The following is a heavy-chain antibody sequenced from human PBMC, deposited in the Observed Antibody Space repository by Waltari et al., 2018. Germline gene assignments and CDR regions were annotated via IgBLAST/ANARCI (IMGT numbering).Heavy chain of an antibody. V-gene: IGHV4-39*07. J-gene: IGHJ4*02. D-gene: IGHD6-13*01. CDR3: ARNDPVDQQLVN. Sequence: QLQLQESGPGLVKPSETLSLTCTVSGGSISSSSYHWGWIRQPPGKGLEWIGSIYYSGSTYYNPSLKSRVTISVDTSKNQFSLKLSSVTAADTAVYYCARNDPVDQQLVNWGQGTLVTVSS. CDR2: IYYSGST. CDR1: GGSISSSSYH.